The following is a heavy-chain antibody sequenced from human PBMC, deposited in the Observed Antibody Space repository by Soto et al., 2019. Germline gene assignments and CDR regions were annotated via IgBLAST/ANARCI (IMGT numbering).Heavy chain of an antibody. D-gene: IGHD6-19*01. CDR2: FYNSGNT. J-gene: IGHJ4*02. V-gene: IGHV4-59*01. Sequence: WIWIRQPPGKGLEWIGCFYNSGNTNYNPSLKSRVTISVDTSNNQFSLRVNSVTAADTAVYYCASTKQWLAFDYWGQGALVTVSS. CDR3: ASTKQWLAFDY.